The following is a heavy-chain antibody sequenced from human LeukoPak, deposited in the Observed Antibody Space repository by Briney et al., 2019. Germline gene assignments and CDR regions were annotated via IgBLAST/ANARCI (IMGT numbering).Heavy chain of an antibody. CDR1: GGSFSGYY. J-gene: IGHJ4*02. Sequence: LETLSLTCAVYGGSFSGYYWSWIRQPPGKGLEWIGEINHSGSTNYNPSLKSRVTISVDTSKNQFSLKLSSVTAADTAVYYCARGGGGYDSNPYFDYWGQGTLVTVSS. D-gene: IGHD5-12*01. V-gene: IGHV4-34*01. CDR2: INHSGST. CDR3: ARGGGGYDSNPYFDY.